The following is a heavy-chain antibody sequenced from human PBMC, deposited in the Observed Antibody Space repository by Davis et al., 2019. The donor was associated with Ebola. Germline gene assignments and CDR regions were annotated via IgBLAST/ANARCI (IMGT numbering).Heavy chain of an antibody. CDR3: ARGKKGLTIS. CDR2: INHSGST. V-gene: IGHV4-34*01. D-gene: IGHD3-3*01. Sequence: PSETLSLTCAVYGGSFSGYYWSWIRQPPGKGLEWIGEINHSGSTNYNPSLKSRVTISVDTSKNQFSLKLSSVTAADTAVYYCARGKKGLTISWGQGTLVTVSS. CDR1: GGSFSGYY. J-gene: IGHJ4*02.